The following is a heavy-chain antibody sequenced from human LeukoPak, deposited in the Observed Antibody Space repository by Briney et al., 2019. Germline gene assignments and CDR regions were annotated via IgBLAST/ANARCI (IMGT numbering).Heavy chain of an antibody. CDR1: GFTFSSYW. J-gene: IGHJ4*02. CDR3: ARWDNSGYYSLDY. V-gene: IGHV3-74*01. Sequence: GGSLRLSCAASGFTFSSYWMNWVRQAPGKGLVWVSRINTDGSSTNYADSVKGRFTISRDNAKNTLYLQMNSLRAEDTAVYYCARWDNSGYYSLDYWGQGTLVTVSS. CDR2: INTDGSST. D-gene: IGHD3-22*01.